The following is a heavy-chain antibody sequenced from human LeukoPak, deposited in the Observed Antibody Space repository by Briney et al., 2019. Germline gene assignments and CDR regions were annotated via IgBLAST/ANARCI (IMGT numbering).Heavy chain of an antibody. CDR1: GFTFTTYG. J-gene: IGHJ5*02. CDR3: ARDSRVVVINVWFDP. CDR2: ISSSGGTT. D-gene: IGHD3-22*01. Sequence: PGGSLRLSCAASGFTFTTYGMSWVRQAPGKGLEWVSAISSSGGTTYYADSVKGRFTISRDNAKNSLYLQMNSLRAEDTAVYYCARDSRVVVINVWFDPWGQGTLVTVSS. V-gene: IGHV3-21*01.